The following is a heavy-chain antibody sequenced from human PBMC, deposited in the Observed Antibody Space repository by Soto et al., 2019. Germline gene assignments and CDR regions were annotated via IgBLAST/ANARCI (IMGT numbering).Heavy chain of an antibody. D-gene: IGHD4-17*01. V-gene: IGHV1-8*01. CDR3: ARRRGEYMSNDY. CDR1: GYTFASYD. J-gene: IGHJ4*02. CDR2: MEPISGNT. Sequence: QVQLVQSGAEVKKPGASVKVSCRASGYTFASYDINWVRQATGQGLEWMGWMEPISGNTGSAQKFQGRVTMTRSTSISTAYMELSSLTSEDTAVYYCARRRGEYMSNDYWGQGTLVTVSS.